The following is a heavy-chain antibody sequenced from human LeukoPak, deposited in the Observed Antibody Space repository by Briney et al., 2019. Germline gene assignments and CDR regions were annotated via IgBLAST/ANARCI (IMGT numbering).Heavy chain of an antibody. J-gene: IGHJ3*02. Sequence: GGSLRLSCAASGFTFSAYGMSWVRQAPGKGLEWVSAISSGGGSTYYADSVKGRFTISRDNSKNTLYLQMNSLRAEDTAVFYCAKDRDDYVWGSYLGAFDIWGQGTMVTVSS. V-gene: IGHV3-23*01. CDR3: AKDRDDYVWGSYLGAFDI. CDR2: ISSGGGST. CDR1: GFTFSAYG. D-gene: IGHD3-16*01.